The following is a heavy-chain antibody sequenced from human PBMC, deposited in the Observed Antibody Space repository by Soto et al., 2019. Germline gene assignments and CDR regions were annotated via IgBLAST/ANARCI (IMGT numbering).Heavy chain of an antibody. Sequence: EVQLVESGGGLVKPGGSLRLTCVVSGFTFSSYSLKWVRQAPGKGLEWVSCINHRGSYTFYSDSVKGRFTISRDNAKNSLYLQMNSLRDEDTAVYYCARPGGPASTPEYWGQGALVTVSS. CDR2: INHRGSYT. J-gene: IGHJ4*02. CDR1: GFTFSSYS. V-gene: IGHV3-21*06. CDR3: ARPGGPASTPEY. D-gene: IGHD2-2*02.